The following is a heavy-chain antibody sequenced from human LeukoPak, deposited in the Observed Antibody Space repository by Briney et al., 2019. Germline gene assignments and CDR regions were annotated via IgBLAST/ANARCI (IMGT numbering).Heavy chain of an antibody. CDR1: GFTFSSYG. CDR2: IKQDGSEK. V-gene: IGHV3-7*01. D-gene: IGHD5-18*01. J-gene: IGHJ6*03. CDR3: ARDGYSYGYYYYYYYMDV. Sequence: GGTLRLSCAASGFTFSSYGMSWVRQAPGKGLEWVANIKQDGSEKYYVDSVKGRFTISRDNAKNSLYLQMSSLRAEDTAVYYCARDGYSYGYYYYYYYMDVWGKGTTVTVSS.